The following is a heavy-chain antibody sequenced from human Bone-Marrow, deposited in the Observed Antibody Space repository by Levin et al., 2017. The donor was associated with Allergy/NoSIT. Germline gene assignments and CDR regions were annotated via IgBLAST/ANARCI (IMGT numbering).Heavy chain of an antibody. J-gene: IGHJ4*02. CDR3: AILTTVTDFDY. Sequence: PGGSLRLSCAASGFTFSSYAMSWVRQAPGKGLEWVSTISGRSGKTDYADSVKGRFTISRDNSKNTVSLQMNSLRAEDTAVYFCAILTTVTDFDYWGQGTLVTVSS. V-gene: IGHV3-23*01. D-gene: IGHD4-17*01. CDR2: ISGRSGKT. CDR1: GFTFSSYA.